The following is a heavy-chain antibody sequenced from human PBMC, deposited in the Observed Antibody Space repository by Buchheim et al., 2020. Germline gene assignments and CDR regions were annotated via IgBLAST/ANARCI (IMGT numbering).Heavy chain of an antibody. V-gene: IGHV3-30-3*01. J-gene: IGHJ6*03. Sequence: QVQLVESGGGVVQPGRSLRLSCAASGFTFSSYAMHWVRQAPGKGLEWVAVISYDGSNKYYADSVKGRFTISRDNSKNTLYLQINSLRAEDTAVYYCARQMTTVTYYYYYYYMDVWGKGTT. CDR3: ARQMTTVTYYYYYYYMDV. CDR2: ISYDGSNK. D-gene: IGHD4-11*01. CDR1: GFTFSSYA.